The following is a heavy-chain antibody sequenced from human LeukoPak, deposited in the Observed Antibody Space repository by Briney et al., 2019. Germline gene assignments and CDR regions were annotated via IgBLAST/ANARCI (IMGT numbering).Heavy chain of an antibody. V-gene: IGHV1-46*01. Sequence: RASVTVSCKASGYTFTSHYIHWVRQAPGQGLEWMGIISPSGGSTTYAQKFQGRVTMTRDTSTSTVYMDLSSLRSDDTAVYYCARDVASHMGLANYFDYWGQGALVIVSS. CDR1: GYTFTSHY. CDR2: ISPSGGST. D-gene: IGHD2-2*01. J-gene: IGHJ4*02. CDR3: ARDVASHMGLANYFDY.